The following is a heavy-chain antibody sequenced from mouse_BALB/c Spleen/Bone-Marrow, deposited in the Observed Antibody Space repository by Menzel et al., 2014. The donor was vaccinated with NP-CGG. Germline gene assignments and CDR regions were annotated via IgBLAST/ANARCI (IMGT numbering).Heavy chain of an antibody. Sequence: EVKVVESGGGLVQPGGSLKLSCATSGFTFSDYYMYWVRQTPEKRLEWVAYITKGGGSTYYPDIVKGRFTISRDNVKNTLYLQMSRLKSEDTAMYYCARQLAYAMDYWGQGTSVTVSS. D-gene: IGHD4-1*01. V-gene: IGHV5-12*02. CDR2: ITKGGGST. J-gene: IGHJ4*01. CDR1: GFTFSDYY. CDR3: ARQLAYAMDY.